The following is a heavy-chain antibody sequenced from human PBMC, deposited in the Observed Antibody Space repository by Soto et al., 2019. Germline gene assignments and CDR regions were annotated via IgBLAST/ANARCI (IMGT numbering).Heavy chain of an antibody. CDR1: GGTFSSYA. D-gene: IGHD6-13*01. CDR2: IVPLFRTT. CDR3: ARGGYSSTWSNLLDRSGLDV. Sequence: SVKVSCKTSGGTFSSYAISWVRQAPGQGLEWMGGIVPLFRTTNYAQKFQGRVAITADTSTYTVYMELGGLRSGDTAVYYCARGGYSSTWSNLLDRSGLDVWGQGTTVTVSS. J-gene: IGHJ6*02. V-gene: IGHV1-69*06.